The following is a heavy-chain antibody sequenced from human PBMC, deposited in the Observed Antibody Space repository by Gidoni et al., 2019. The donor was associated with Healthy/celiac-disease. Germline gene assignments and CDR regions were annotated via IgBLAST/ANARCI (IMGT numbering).Heavy chain of an antibody. CDR1: GGTFSSYA. V-gene: IGHV1-69*01. Sequence: QVQLVQSGAEVKKPGSSVKVSCKASGGTFSSYAISWVRQAPGQGLEWMGGIIPIFGTANYAQKFQGRVTITADESTSTAYMELSSLRSEDTAVYYCARDPDRRIAARPDNNWFDPWGQGTLVTVSS. J-gene: IGHJ5*02. D-gene: IGHD6-6*01. CDR2: IIPIFGTA. CDR3: ARDPDRRIAARPDNNWFDP.